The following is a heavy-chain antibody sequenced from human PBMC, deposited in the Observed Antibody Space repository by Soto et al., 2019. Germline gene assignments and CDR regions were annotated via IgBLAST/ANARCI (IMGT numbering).Heavy chain of an antibody. CDR3: ARDNRYYDILTGYYRVNWFDP. D-gene: IGHD3-9*01. CDR1: GGSFSGYY. Sequence: PSETLSLTCAVYGGSFSGYYWSWIRQPPGKGLEWIGEINHSGSTNYNPSLKSRVTISVDTSKNQFSLKLSSVTAADTAVYYCARDNRYYDILTGYYRVNWFDPWGKGTLVTVPS. CDR2: INHSGST. V-gene: IGHV4-34*01. J-gene: IGHJ5*02.